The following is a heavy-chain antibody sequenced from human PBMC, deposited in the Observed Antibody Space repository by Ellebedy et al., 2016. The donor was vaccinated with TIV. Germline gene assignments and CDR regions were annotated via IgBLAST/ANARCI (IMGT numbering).Heavy chain of an antibody. J-gene: IGHJ4*02. CDR3: ARGGYSYGSYRRGPFDY. CDR2: IYYSGST. D-gene: IGHD5-18*01. CDR1: GGSISSYY. Sequence: MPSETLSLTCTVSGGSISSYYWSWIRQPPGKGLEWIGYIYYSGSTNYNPSLKSRVTITVDTSKDQFSLKLGSVTAADTAVYYCARGGYSYGSYRRGPFDYWGQGTLVTVSS. V-gene: IGHV4-59*12.